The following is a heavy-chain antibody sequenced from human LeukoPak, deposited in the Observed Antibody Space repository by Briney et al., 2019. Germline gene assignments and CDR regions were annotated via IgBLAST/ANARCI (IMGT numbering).Heavy chain of an antibody. CDR1: GGSVGSYY. CDR2: ISASGST. V-gene: IGHV4-4*09. D-gene: IGHD2-8*02. CDR3: ARQAGGAFSSATLYI. Sequence: SETLSLTCTVSGGSVGSYYWSWIRQPPGKGLEWIGYISASGSTNYSPSLKSRVTMSLDTSKNQFSLKLSSVTAADTAVYYCARQAGGAFSSATLYIWGQGTVVTVSS. J-gene: IGHJ3*02.